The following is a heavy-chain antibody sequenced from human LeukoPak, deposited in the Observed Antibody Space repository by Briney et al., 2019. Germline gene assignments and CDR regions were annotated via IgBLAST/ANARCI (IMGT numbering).Heavy chain of an antibody. Sequence: ASVKVSCKTSGYSFTDYYMHWVRQAPGQGLDWMGWINPNSGGTSSAQKFQGRVTMTRDTSISTVYMEVSWLTSDDTAIYYCARADRLHGGPYLIGPWGQGTLVTVSS. CDR3: ARADRLHGGPYLIGP. CDR1: GYSFTDYY. V-gene: IGHV1-2*02. CDR2: INPNSGGT. J-gene: IGHJ5*02. D-gene: IGHD2-21*01.